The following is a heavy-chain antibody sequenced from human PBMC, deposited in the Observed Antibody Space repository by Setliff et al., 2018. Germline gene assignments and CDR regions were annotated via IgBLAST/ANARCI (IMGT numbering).Heavy chain of an antibody. D-gene: IGHD2-21*02. Sequence: SETLSLTCAVYGESFSGHYWSWIRQPPGKGLEWIGEINHSGSTNYNPSRKSRVTISVDTSKNQFSLKLSSVAAADTAVYYCARGFDVCGGGACYTDGPYYFDYWGLGTLVTVSS. CDR1: GESFSGHY. CDR2: INHSGST. V-gene: IGHV4-34*01. CDR3: ARGFDVCGGGACYTDGPYYFDY. J-gene: IGHJ4*02.